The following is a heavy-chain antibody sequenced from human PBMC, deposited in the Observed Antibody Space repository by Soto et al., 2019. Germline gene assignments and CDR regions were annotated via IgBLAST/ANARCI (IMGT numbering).Heavy chain of an antibody. Sequence: GESLKISCKGSGYSFTSYWISRVRQMPGKGLEWVGRIDPSDSYTNYSPSFQGHVTISADKSISTAYLQWSSLKASDTAMYYCARHPLDSYYYGMDVWGQGTTVTVSS. J-gene: IGHJ6*02. CDR2: IDPSDSYT. V-gene: IGHV5-10-1*01. CDR3: ARHPLDSYYYGMDV. CDR1: GYSFTSYW.